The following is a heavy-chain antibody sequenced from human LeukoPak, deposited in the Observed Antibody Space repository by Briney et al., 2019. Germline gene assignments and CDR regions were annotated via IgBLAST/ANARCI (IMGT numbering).Heavy chain of an antibody. Sequence: ASVKVSCKASGYTFTSYGISWVRQAPGQGLEWMGWISAYNGNTNYAQKLQGRVTMTTDTPTSTAYMELRSLRSDDTAVYYCARDFLSGSYYRGAFDIWGQGTMVTVSS. V-gene: IGHV1-18*01. D-gene: IGHD1-26*01. CDR1: GYTFTSYG. CDR3: ARDFLSGSYYRGAFDI. CDR2: ISAYNGNT. J-gene: IGHJ3*02.